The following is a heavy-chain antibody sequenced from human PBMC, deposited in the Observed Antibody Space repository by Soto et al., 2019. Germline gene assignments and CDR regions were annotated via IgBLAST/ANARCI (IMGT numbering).Heavy chain of an antibody. J-gene: IGHJ4*02. CDR3: ARADYGDDDY. V-gene: IGHV1-18*01. CDR1: GYTFSSYR. Sequence: QVQLVQSGAEVKKPGASVKVSRKASGYTFSSYRISWVRQAPGQGPEWMGWIHAYNGDTKYAQKFQDRLIMTTDTSTSTAYMELRSLTSDDTAVYYCARADYGDDDYWGQGTLVTVSS. D-gene: IGHD4-17*01. CDR2: IHAYNGDT.